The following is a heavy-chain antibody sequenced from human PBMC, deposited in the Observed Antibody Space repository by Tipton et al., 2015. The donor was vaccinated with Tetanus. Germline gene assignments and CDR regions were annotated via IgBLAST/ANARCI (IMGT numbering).Heavy chain of an antibody. D-gene: IGHD6-19*01. CDR3: ARPLNIAVAGLSAGAFDI. CDR1: GGSISSSSYY. Sequence: TLSLTCTVSGGSISSSSYYWGWIRQPPGKGLEWIGSIYYSGSTYYNPSLKSRVTISEDTSKNQFSLKLSSVTAADTAVYYCARPLNIAVAGLSAGAFDIWGQGTMVTVSS. CDR2: IYYSGST. V-gene: IGHV4-39*01. J-gene: IGHJ3*02.